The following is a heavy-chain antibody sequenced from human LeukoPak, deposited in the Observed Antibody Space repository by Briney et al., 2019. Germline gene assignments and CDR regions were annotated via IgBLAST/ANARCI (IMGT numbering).Heavy chain of an antibody. D-gene: IGHD7-27*01. J-gene: IGHJ4*02. V-gene: IGHV4-59*01. CDR3: ASRKLGNDY. Sequence: SETLSLTCTVSGGSISSYYWSWIRQSPGKGLEWIGYIYYTGTSYNPSLKSRVTISADTSKNQFSLKLISVTAADTAVYSCASRKLGNDYWGQGTLVTVSS. CDR1: GGSISSYY. CDR2: IYYTGT.